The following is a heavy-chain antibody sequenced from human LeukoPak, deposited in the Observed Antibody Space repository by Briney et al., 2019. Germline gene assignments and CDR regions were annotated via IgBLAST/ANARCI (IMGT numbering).Heavy chain of an antibody. CDR1: GGSFSGYY. D-gene: IGHD3-22*01. Sequence: PSETLSLTCAVYGGSFSGYYWSWIRQPPGKGLEWIGEINHSGSTNYNPSLKSRVTISVDTSKNQFSLKLSSVTAADTAVYYCARQSMIVVKRYFDLWGRGTLVTVSS. V-gene: IGHV4-34*01. CDR2: INHSGST. CDR3: ARQSMIVVKRYFDL. J-gene: IGHJ2*01.